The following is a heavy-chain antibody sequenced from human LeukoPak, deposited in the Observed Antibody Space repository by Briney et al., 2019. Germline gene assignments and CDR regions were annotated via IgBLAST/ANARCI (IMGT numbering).Heavy chain of an antibody. CDR2: INPSGGST. J-gene: IGHJ4*02. Sequence: GASVKVSCKSSGYTFTSYYMHWVRQAPGQGLEWMGIINPSGGSTSYAQKFQGRVTMTRDTSTSTVYMELSSLRSEDTAVYYCARAVATPPYFDYWGQGTLVTVSS. V-gene: IGHV1-46*03. CDR3: ARAVATPPYFDY. CDR1: GYTFTSYY. D-gene: IGHD5-12*01.